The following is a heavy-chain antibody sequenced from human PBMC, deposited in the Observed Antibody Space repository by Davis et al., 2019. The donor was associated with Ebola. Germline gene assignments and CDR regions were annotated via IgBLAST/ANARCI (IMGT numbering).Heavy chain of an antibody. CDR3: ARGYYDTTGRTRFDY. D-gene: IGHD3-22*01. V-gene: IGHV3-74*01. J-gene: IGHJ4*02. CDR2: ISSDGGIT. Sequence: PGGSLRLSCAASGFTFNKYWMHWVRQAPGKGLVYVSRISSDGGITSYADSVKGRFAISRDNAKNTLYLQMNSLGVEDTAMYYCARGYYDTTGRTRFDYWGQGTLVAVSS. CDR1: GFTFNKYW.